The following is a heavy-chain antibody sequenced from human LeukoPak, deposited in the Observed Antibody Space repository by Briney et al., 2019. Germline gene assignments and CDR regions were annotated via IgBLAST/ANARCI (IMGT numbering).Heavy chain of an antibody. CDR2: IYYSGST. J-gene: IGHJ4*02. CDR3: ARGTAAPPDY. CDR1: GGSISSYY. Sequence: SGTLSLTCTVSGGSISSYYWSWIRQPPGKGLEWIGYIYYSGSTNYNPSLKSRVTISVDTSKNQFSLKLSSVTAADTAVYYCARGTAAPPDYWGQGTLVTVSS. D-gene: IGHD2-15*01. V-gene: IGHV4-59*01.